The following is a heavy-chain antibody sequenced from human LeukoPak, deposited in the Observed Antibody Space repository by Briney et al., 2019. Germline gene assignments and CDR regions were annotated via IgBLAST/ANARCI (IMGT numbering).Heavy chain of an antibody. J-gene: IGHJ4*02. CDR3: AKVRYFDWSIDY. CDR1: GFTFSSYA. V-gene: IGHV3-23*01. CDR2: ISGSGGST. D-gene: IGHD3-9*01. Sequence: GGSLRLSCAASGFTFSSYAMSWVRQAPGKGLEWVSAISGSGGSTYYADSVKGRFTISRDNSKNTLYLQMNSLGAEDTAVYYCAKVRYFDWSIDYWGQGTLVTVSS.